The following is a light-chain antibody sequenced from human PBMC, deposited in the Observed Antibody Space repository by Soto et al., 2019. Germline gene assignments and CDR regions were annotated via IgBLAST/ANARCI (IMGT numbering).Light chain of an antibody. CDR2: DVS. Sequence: QSALTQPASVSGSPGQSITISCTGTSSDVGGHNSVSWYRQDPGKAPKLMIYDVSNRPSGVSNRFSGSKSGNTASLTISGLQAEDEADYYCSSFTRSSTYVFGSGTKV. V-gene: IGLV2-14*01. J-gene: IGLJ1*01. CDR3: SSFTRSSTYV. CDR1: SSDVGGHNS.